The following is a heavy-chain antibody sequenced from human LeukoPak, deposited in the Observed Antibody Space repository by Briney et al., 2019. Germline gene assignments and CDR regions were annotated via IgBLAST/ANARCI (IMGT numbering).Heavy chain of an antibody. CDR3: ARVKGLRYYDSSGVLGAFDI. Sequence: SGTLSLTCAVSGGSISSSNWWSWVRQPPGKGLEWIGEIYHSGSTNYNPSLKSRVTISVDTSKNQFSLKLSSVTAADTAVYYCARVKGLRYYDSSGVLGAFDIWGQGTMVTVSS. V-gene: IGHV4-4*02. CDR2: IYHSGST. CDR1: GGSISSSNW. J-gene: IGHJ3*02. D-gene: IGHD3-22*01.